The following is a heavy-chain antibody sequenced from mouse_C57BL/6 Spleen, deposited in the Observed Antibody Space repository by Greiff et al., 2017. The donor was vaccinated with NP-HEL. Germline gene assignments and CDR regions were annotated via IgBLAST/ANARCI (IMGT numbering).Heavy chain of an antibody. Sequence: EVKLVESGGDLVKPGGSLKLSCAASGFTFSSYGMSWVRQTPDKRLEWVATISSGGSYTYYPDSVKGRFTISRDNAKNTLYLQMSSLKSEDTAMYYCARQATITTVVDGAWFAYWGQGTLVTVSA. CDR1: GFTFSSYG. D-gene: IGHD1-1*01. J-gene: IGHJ3*01. V-gene: IGHV5-6*02. CDR2: ISSGGSYT. CDR3: ARQATITTVVDGAWFAY.